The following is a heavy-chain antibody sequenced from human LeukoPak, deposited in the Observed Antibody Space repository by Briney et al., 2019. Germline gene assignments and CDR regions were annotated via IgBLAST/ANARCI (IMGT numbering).Heavy chain of an antibody. Sequence: PGGSLRLSCAASGFIFSSYSMNWVRQAPGKGLEWVSSISSSSSYIYYADSVKGRFTISRDNAKNSLYLQMNSLRAEDTAVYYCARGYGSYQEFDYWGQGTLVTVSS. CDR1: GFIFSSYS. V-gene: IGHV3-21*01. J-gene: IGHJ4*02. CDR3: ARGYGSYQEFDY. CDR2: ISSSSSYI. D-gene: IGHD1-26*01.